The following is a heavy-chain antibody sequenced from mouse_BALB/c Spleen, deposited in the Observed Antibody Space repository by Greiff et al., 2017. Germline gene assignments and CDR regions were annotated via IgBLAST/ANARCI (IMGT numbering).Heavy chain of an antibody. CDR2: IDPANGNT. D-gene: IGHD2-3*01. J-gene: IGHJ2*01. CDR3: ARVIYDGYFDY. Sequence: VQLKQSGAELVKPGASVKLSCTASGFNIKDTYMHWVKQRPEQGLEWIGRIDPANGNTKYDPKFQGKATITADTSSNTAYLQLSSLTSEDTAVYYCARVIYDGYFDYWGQGTTLTVSS. V-gene: IGHV14-3*02. CDR1: GFNIKDTY.